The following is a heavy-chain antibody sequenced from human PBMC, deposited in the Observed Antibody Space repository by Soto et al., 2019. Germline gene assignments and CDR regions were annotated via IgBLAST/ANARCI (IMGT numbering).Heavy chain of an antibody. J-gene: IGHJ6*02. V-gene: IGHV3-30-3*01. D-gene: IGHD3-10*01. Sequence: GSLRLSCAASGFTFSSYAMHWVRQAPGKGLEWVAVISYDGSNKYYADSVKGRFTISRDNAKNSLYLQMHSLRDEDTAVYYCARDPGDGMDVWGQGTTVTVSS. CDR2: ISYDGSNK. CDR1: GFTFSSYA. CDR3: ARDPGDGMDV.